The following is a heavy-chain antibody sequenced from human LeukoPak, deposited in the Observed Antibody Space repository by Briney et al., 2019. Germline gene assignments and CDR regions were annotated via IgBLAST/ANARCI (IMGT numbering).Heavy chain of an antibody. J-gene: IGHJ4*02. D-gene: IGHD5-24*01. Sequence: ASVKVSCKASGYTFTSYDINWVRQATGQGLEWMGWMNPNSGNTGYAQKFQGRVTMTRNTSISTAYMELSSLRSEDTAVYYCARHLDGYNVFDYWGQGTLVTVSS. CDR2: MNPNSGNT. CDR1: GYTFTSYD. V-gene: IGHV1-8*01. CDR3: ARHLDGYNVFDY.